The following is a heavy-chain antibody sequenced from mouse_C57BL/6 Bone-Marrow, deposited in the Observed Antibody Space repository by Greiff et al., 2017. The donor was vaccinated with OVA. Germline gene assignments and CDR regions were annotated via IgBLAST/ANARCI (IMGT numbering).Heavy chain of an antibody. V-gene: IGHV1-78*01. CDR2: IYPRDGST. J-gene: IGHJ2*01. D-gene: IGHD1-1*01. Sequence: VQLQQSDAELVKPGASVKISCKVSGYTLTDHTIHWMKQRPEQGLEWIGYIYPRDGSTKYNEKFKGKATLTADKSSSTAYMQLNSLTSEDSAVYFCARWDLVVATRDYFDYWGQGTTLTVSS. CDR3: ARWDLVVATRDYFDY. CDR1: GYTLTDHT.